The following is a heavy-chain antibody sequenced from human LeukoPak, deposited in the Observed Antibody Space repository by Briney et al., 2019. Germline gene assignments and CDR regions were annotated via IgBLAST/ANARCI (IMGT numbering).Heavy chain of an antibody. D-gene: IGHD3-3*01. CDR3: ARRERGYDFWSGYNNWFDP. CDR2: INPNSGGT. Sequence: ASVKVSCKASGYTFTGYYMHWVRQAPGQGLEWMGWINPNSGGTNYAQKFQGRVTVTRDTSISTAYMELSRLRSDDTAVYYCARRERGYDFWSGYNNWFDPWGQGTLVTVSS. V-gene: IGHV1-2*02. J-gene: IGHJ5*02. CDR1: GYTFTGYY.